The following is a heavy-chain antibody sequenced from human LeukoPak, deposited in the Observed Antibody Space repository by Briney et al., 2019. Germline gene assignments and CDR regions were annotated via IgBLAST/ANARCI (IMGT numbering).Heavy chain of an antibody. CDR1: GYSISSGYY. CDR2: TYHSGST. CDR3: ARLASGSYSINANAFDI. V-gene: IGHV4-38-2*01. J-gene: IGHJ3*02. D-gene: IGHD1-26*01. Sequence: SETLSLTCAVSGYSISSGYYCGWIRQPPGKGLEWIGSTYHSGSTYYNPSLKSRVTISVDTSKNQFSLKLSSVTAADTAVYYCARLASGSYSINANAFDIWGQGTMVTVSS.